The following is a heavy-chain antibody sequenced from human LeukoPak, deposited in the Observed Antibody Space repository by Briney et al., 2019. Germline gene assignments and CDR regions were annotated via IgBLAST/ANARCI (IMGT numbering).Heavy chain of an antibody. Sequence: PGGSLRLSCAVSGFTFSRYSLHWVRQAPGKGLEWVSSISSSSSYIYYADSVKGRFTISRDNAKNSLYLQMNSQRAEDTAVYYCYYYDSSGYYWYFDLWGRGTLVTVSS. D-gene: IGHD3-22*01. CDR1: GFTFSRYS. V-gene: IGHV3-21*01. CDR3: YYYDSSGYYWYFDL. CDR2: ISSSSSYI. J-gene: IGHJ2*01.